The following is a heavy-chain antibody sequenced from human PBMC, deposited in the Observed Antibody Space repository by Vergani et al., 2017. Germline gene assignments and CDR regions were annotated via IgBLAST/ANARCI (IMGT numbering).Heavy chain of an antibody. D-gene: IGHD3-3*01. J-gene: IGHJ4*02. CDR2: ISGSGSTI. V-gene: IGHV3-23*01. CDR1: GFTFSSYA. CDR3: ARAVYYDFWSGYYSGYFDY. Sequence: EVQLLESGGGLVQPGGSLRLSCAASGFTFSSYAMSWVRQAPGKGLEWVSAISGSGSTIYYADSVKGRFTISRDNAKNSLYLQMNSLRAEDTAVYYCARAVYYDFWSGYYSGYFDYWGQGTLVTVSS.